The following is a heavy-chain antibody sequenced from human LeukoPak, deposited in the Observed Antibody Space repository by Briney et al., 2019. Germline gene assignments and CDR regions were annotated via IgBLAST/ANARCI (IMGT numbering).Heavy chain of an antibody. CDR2: IKQDGSQK. Sequence: PGGSLRLSCAASGFVFSDYWMSWFRQAPGKGLEWVANIKQDGSQKFYLDSVKGRFTISRDNAKNSLYLQMTSLRAEDTAVYYCARDDLYCGGDRSPFDYWGQGTPVTVSS. CDR3: ARDDLYCGGDRSPFDY. CDR1: GFVFSDYW. D-gene: IGHD2-21*01. V-gene: IGHV3-7*01. J-gene: IGHJ4*02.